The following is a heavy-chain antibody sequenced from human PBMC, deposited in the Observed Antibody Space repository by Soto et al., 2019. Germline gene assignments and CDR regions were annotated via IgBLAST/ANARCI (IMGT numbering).Heavy chain of an antibody. CDR1: GFNFRSYA. CDR3: VKGRSSSWYDGFDP. D-gene: IGHD6-13*01. CDR2: ISSNGGST. J-gene: IGHJ5*02. V-gene: IGHV3-64D*06. Sequence: PGGSLRLSCSASGFNFRSYAMHWFRQATGKGLEYVSAISSNGGSTYYADSVKGRFTISRDNSKNTLYLQMSSLRAEDTAVYYCVKGRSSSWYDGFDPWGQGTLVTVSS.